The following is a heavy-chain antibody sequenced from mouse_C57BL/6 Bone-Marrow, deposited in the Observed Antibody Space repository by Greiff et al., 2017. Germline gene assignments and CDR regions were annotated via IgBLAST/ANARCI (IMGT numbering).Heavy chain of an antibody. Sequence: VQLQQSGAELVRPGASVKLSCTASGFNIKDDYMHWVKQRPEQGLEWIGWIDPENGDTEYASKFQGKATITADTSSSTAYLQLSSLTSEDTAVYYCTTGYDWFAYWGQGTLVTVSA. CDR2: IDPENGDT. D-gene: IGHD2-3*01. CDR1: GFNIKDDY. CDR3: TTGYDWFAY. J-gene: IGHJ3*01. V-gene: IGHV14-4*01.